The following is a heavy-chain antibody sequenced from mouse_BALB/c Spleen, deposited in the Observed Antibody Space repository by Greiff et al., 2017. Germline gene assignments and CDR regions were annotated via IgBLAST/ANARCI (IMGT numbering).Heavy chain of an antibody. V-gene: IGHV5-9-4*01. CDR2: ISSGGSYT. CDR1: GFTLSSYA. CDR3: ARVDYDYAMDY. Sequence: DVKLVESGGGLVKPGGSLKLSCAASGFTLSSYAMSWVRQSPEKRLEWVAEISSGGSYTYYPDTVTGRFTISRDNAKNTLYLEMSSLRSEDTAMYYCARVDYDYAMDYWGQGTSVTVSS. J-gene: IGHJ4*01. D-gene: IGHD2-4*01.